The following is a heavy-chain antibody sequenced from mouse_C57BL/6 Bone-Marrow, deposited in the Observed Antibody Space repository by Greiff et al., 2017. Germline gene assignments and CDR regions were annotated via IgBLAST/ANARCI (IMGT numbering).Heavy chain of an antibody. V-gene: IGHV3-6*01. CDR3: ARRIPNYSWFAY. J-gene: IGHJ3*01. D-gene: IGHD1-1*01. CDR1: GYSITSGYY. CDR2: ISYDGSN. Sequence: EVKLMESGPGLVKPSQSLSLTCSVTGYSITSGYYWNWIRQFPGNKLDWLGYISYDGSNNYNPSLKNRISITRDTSKNQFFLKLNSVTTEDTATYDWARRIPNYSWFAYWGQGTLVTVSA.